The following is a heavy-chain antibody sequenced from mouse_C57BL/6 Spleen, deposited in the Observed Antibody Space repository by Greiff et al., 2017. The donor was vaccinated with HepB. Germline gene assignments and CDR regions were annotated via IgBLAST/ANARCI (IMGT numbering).Heavy chain of an antibody. V-gene: IGHV3-6*01. J-gene: IGHJ4*01. Sequence: EVKLLESGPGLVKPSQSLSLTCSVTGYSITSGYYWNWIRQFPGNKLEWMGYISYDGSNNYNPSLKNRISITRDTSKNQFFLKLNSVTTEDTATYYCARDRAGYAMDYWGRGTSVTVSS. CDR2: ISYDGSN. CDR3: ARDRAGYAMDY. CDR1: GYSITSGYY.